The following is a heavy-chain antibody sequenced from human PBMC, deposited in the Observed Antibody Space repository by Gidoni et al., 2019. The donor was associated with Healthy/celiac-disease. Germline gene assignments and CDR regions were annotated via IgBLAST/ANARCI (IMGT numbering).Heavy chain of an antibody. Sequence: EVQLLASAGALVPPGGSLRLSCAASAFTFSSYAMSWVRQPPGKGLEWVSVTSGSGGSTYYEDSVKGRFTISRDNSKNTLYLQMNSLRAEDTAVYYCAKYSSSQFDYWGQGTLVTVSS. V-gene: IGHV3-23*01. CDR3: AKYSSSQFDY. J-gene: IGHJ4*02. CDR2: TSGSGGST. CDR1: AFTFSSYA. D-gene: IGHD6-13*01.